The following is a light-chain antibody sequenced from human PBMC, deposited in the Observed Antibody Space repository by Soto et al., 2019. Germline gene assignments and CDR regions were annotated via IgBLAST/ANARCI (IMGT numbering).Light chain of an antibody. V-gene: IGLV2-14*01. J-gene: IGLJ3*02. CDR2: EVT. CDR3: TSYTTSSTGV. CDR1: SSDVGRYNY. Sequence: QSALTQPASVSGSPGQSIAISCTGTSSDVGRYNYVSWFQQHPGKAPELMIYEVTNRPSGVSDRFSGSKSGNTASLTISGLQTEDEADYYCTSYTTSSTGVFGGGTKLTVL.